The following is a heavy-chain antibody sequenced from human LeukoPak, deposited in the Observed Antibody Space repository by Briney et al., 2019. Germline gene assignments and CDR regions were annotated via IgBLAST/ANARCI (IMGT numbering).Heavy chain of an antibody. CDR3: VRGGCSSTSCSPSDY. CDR2: INSDGSST. J-gene: IGHJ4*02. CDR1: GFTFSSYW. Sequence: GGSLRLSCAASGFTFSSYWMHWVRQAPGKGLVWVSRINSDGSSTYYADSVKGRFTISRDNSKNTLYLQMNSLRAEDTAVYYCVRGGCSSTSCSPSDYWGQGTLVTVSS. V-gene: IGHV3-74*01. D-gene: IGHD2-2*01.